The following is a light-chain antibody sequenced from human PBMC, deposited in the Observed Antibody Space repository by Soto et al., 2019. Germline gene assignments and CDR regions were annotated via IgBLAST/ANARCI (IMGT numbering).Light chain of an antibody. J-gene: IGKJ5*01. CDR3: QQYGSSPSIT. V-gene: IGKV3-20*01. Sequence: EIVLTQSPTTLSLYPGERVTLYCSASQSVSSNYLAWYQRKPGQAPRLLIYGASRRATGIPDRFSGSGSGTDFTLTISRLEPEDFAVYYCQQYGSSPSITFGQGTRLEI. CDR2: GAS. CDR1: QSVSSNY.